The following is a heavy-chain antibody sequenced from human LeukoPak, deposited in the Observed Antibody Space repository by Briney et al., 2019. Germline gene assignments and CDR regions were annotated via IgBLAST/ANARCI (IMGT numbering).Heavy chain of an antibody. Sequence: GRSLRLSCAASGFTFDDYAMHWVRQAPGKGLEWFSGISWNSGSIGYADSVKGRFTISRDNAKNSLYLQMNSLRAEDMGLYYCAKGGGGYYDFWSGDAFDIWGQGTMVTVSS. CDR3: AKGGGGYYDFWSGDAFDI. CDR1: GFTFDDYA. J-gene: IGHJ3*02. CDR2: ISWNSGSI. V-gene: IGHV3-9*03. D-gene: IGHD3-3*01.